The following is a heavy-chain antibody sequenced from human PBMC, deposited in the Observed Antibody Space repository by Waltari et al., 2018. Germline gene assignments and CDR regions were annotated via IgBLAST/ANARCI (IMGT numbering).Heavy chain of an antibody. Sequence: EVQLVESGGGLVQPGGSLRLSCAASGFTFSSYSMNWVRQAPGKGLEWVSYISSSSSTIYYADSVKGRFTISRDNAKNSLYLQMNSLRAEDTAVYYCARDMVGEEHFYYYYYYYMDVWGKGTTVTISS. CDR3: ARDMVGEEHFYYYYYYYMDV. V-gene: IGHV3-48*04. CDR2: ISSSSSTI. J-gene: IGHJ6*03. CDR1: GFTFSSYS. D-gene: IGHD3-10*01.